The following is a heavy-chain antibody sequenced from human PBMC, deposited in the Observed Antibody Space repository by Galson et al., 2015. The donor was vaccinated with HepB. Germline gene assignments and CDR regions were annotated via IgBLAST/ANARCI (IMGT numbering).Heavy chain of an antibody. Sequence: SLRLPCAASGFTFSRHWMSWVRQAPGKGLEWVVNIDQDESEKYYVGSVKGRFTISRDNAKNSLYLQMDSLRAEDTATYYCARGDENSGDYWGQGTLVIVSS. V-gene: IGHV3-7*03. CDR3: ARGDENSGDY. CDR2: IDQDESEK. J-gene: IGHJ4*02. D-gene: IGHD6-25*01. CDR1: GFTFSRHW.